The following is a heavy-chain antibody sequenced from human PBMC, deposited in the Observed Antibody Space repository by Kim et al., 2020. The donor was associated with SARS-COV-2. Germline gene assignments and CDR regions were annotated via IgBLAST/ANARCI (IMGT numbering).Heavy chain of an antibody. CDR2: IYHSGST. D-gene: IGHD4-17*01. Sequence: SETLSLTCAVSGGSISSSNWWSWVRQPPGKGLEWIGEIYHSGSTNYNPSLKSRVTISVDKSKNQFSLKLSSVTAADTAVYYCARSDRGLRFPDIYYYYGMDGWGRGTTVTVSS. CDR3: ARSDRGLRFPDIYYYYGMDG. CDR1: GGSISSSNW. J-gene: IGHJ6*01. V-gene: IGHV4-4*02.